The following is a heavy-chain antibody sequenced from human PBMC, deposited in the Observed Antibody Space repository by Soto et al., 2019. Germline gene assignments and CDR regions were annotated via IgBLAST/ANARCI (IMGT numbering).Heavy chain of an antibody. CDR1: GFTFSNYA. Sequence: GGSLRLSCAASGFTFSNYAMTWVRQAPGKGLEWVSSISGSGGVINYPDSVKGRFTISRDNSKNTVHLQMNSLRAEDTAVYYCAKERAARGVDYWGQGTLVTVSS. CDR2: ISGSGGVI. D-gene: IGHD6-6*01. J-gene: IGHJ4*02. CDR3: AKERAARGVDY. V-gene: IGHV3-23*01.